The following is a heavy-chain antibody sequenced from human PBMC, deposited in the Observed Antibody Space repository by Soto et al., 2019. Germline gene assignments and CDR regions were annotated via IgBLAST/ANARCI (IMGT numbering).Heavy chain of an antibody. D-gene: IGHD6-19*01. J-gene: IGHJ4*02. Sequence: EVHLEESGGGLVQPGGSLRLSCEASGFSFSRDEMNWVRQAPGKGLEWIAYIQNHGSPTPYADSVRGRFTISRDNAKNSLYLHMGSLTAEDTAIYYCARGYDAGWHLGYWGQGVLVTVSS. CDR2: IQNHGSPT. CDR3: ARGYDAGWHLGY. CDR1: GFSFSRDE. V-gene: IGHV3-48*03.